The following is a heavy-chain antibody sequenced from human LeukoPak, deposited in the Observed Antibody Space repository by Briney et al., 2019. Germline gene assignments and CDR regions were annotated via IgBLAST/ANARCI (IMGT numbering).Heavy chain of an antibody. CDR1: GYTFTSYG. D-gene: IGHD6-13*01. J-gene: IGHJ4*02. V-gene: IGHV1-2*02. CDR2: INPNSGGT. CDR3: ARSPGFDSSSWFFVFDY. Sequence: GASVKVSCKASGYTFTSYGISWVRQAPGQGLEWMGWINPNSGGTNYAQKFQGRVTMTRDTSISTAYMELSRLRSDDTAVYYCARSPGFDSSSWFFVFDYWGQGTLVTVSS.